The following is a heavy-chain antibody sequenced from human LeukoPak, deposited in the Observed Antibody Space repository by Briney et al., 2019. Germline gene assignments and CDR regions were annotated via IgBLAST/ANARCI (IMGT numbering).Heavy chain of an antibody. Sequence: ASVKVSCTASAYTFTSYDINWVRQATGQGIEWMGWMNPNSGNTGYAQKFQGRVTMTRNTSISTAYMELSSLRSEDTAVYYCASEGYGLWFGELLRSYYYYGMDVWGQGTTVTVSS. CDR2: MNPNSGNT. J-gene: IGHJ6*02. CDR3: ASEGYGLWFGELLRSYYYYGMDV. V-gene: IGHV1-8*01. D-gene: IGHD3-10*01. CDR1: AYTFTSYD.